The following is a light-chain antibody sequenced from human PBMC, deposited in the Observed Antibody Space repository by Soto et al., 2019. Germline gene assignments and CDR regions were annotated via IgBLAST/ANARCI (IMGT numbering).Light chain of an antibody. V-gene: IGLV2-14*01. Sequence: QSVLTQPASVSGSPGQSITISRTGTSSDVGGYNYVSWYQQHPGKAPKLMIYDVSNRPSGVSNRFSGSKSGNTASLTISGLQAEDEADYYCSSYTSSSTSVVFGGGTKLTVL. CDR2: DVS. CDR1: SSDVGGYNY. CDR3: SSYTSSSTSVV. J-gene: IGLJ2*01.